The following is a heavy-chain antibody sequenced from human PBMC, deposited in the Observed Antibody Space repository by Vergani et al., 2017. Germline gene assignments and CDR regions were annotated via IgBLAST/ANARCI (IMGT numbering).Heavy chain of an antibody. J-gene: IGHJ3*02. CDR1: GGSISSGGYS. V-gene: IGHV4-30-2*01. Sequence: QLQLQESGSGLVKPSQTLSLTCAVSGGSISSGGYSWSWSRQPPGKGLEWIGYIYHSGRTYYNPSLKSRVTISVDRSKNQFSLKLSSVTAADTAVYSCARWGGWSYGAFDIWGQGTMVTVSS. CDR3: ARWGGWSYGAFDI. D-gene: IGHD1-26*01. CDR2: IYHSGRT.